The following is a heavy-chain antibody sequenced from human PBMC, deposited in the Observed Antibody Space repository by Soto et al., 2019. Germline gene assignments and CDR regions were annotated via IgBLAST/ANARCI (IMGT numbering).Heavy chain of an antibody. D-gene: IGHD4-17*01. V-gene: IGHV3-30-3*01. J-gene: IGHJ1*01. CDR1: GFTFSSYA. CDR2: ISYGGSNK. Sequence: GGSLRLSCAASGFTFSSYAMHWVRQAPGKGLEWVAVISYGGSNKYYADSVKGRFTISRDNSKNTLYLQMNSLRAEDTAVYYCARSRDYGDYAEYFQHWGQGTLVTVSS. CDR3: ARSRDYGDYAEYFQH.